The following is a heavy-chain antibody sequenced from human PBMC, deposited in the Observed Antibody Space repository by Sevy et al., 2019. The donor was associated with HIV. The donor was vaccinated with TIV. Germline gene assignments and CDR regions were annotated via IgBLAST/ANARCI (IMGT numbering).Heavy chain of an antibody. CDR3: AREPIMITFGGVIVYLDY. V-gene: IGHV3-7*01. D-gene: IGHD3-16*02. CDR2: IKQDGSEK. CDR1: GFTFSSYW. Sequence: GGSLRLSCAASGFTFSSYWMSWVRQAPGKGLEWVANIKQDGSEKYYLDSVKGRFTISRDNAKNSLYLQMNSLRAEDTAVYDCAREPIMITFGGVIVYLDYWGQGTLVTVSS. J-gene: IGHJ4*02.